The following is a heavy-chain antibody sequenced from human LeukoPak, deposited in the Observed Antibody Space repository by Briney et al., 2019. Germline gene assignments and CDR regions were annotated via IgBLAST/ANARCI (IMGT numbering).Heavy chain of an antibody. D-gene: IGHD1-26*01. CDR2: VDPEDGET. Sequence: ASVKVSCXVSGYTFTDYYMHWVQQAPGKGLEWMGLVDPEDGETIYAEKFQGRVTITADTSTDTAYMELSSLRSEDTAVYYCATDSLNLWELLGYWGQGTLVTVSS. J-gene: IGHJ4*02. V-gene: IGHV1-69-2*01. CDR3: ATDSLNLWELLGY. CDR1: GYTFTDYY.